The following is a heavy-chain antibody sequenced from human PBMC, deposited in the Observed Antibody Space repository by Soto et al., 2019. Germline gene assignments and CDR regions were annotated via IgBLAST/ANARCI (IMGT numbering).Heavy chain of an antibody. J-gene: IGHJ4*02. V-gene: IGHV1-3*01. Sequence: GASVKVSCKASGYTFTSYAMHWVRQAPGQRLERIGWINAGNGNTKYSQKFQGRVTITRDTSASTAYMELSSLRSEDTAVYYCARGMFQSRGTVAGTFDYWGQGTLVTVSS. CDR2: INAGNGNT. CDR1: GYTFTSYA. CDR3: ARGMFQSRGTVAGTFDY. D-gene: IGHD6-19*01.